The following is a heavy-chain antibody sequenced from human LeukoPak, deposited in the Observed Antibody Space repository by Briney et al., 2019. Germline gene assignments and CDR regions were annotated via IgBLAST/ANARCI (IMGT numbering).Heavy chain of an antibody. CDR2: ISGDGGST. Sequence: PGGSLRLSCAASGFTFDDYAMHWVRQAPGKGLEWVSLISGDGGSTYYADSVKGRFTNSRDNSKNSLYLQMNSLRTEDTALYYCAKDYYDSSGYSVDYWGQGTLVTVSS. V-gene: IGHV3-43*02. D-gene: IGHD3-22*01. J-gene: IGHJ4*02. CDR1: GFTFDDYA. CDR3: AKDYYDSSGYSVDY.